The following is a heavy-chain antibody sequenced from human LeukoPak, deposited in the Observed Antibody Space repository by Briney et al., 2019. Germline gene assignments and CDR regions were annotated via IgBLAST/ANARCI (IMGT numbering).Heavy chain of an antibody. CDR3: ARDREMAPQFDY. J-gene: IGHJ4*02. CDR1: GYIFTGYY. V-gene: IGHV1-2*02. Sequence: ASVKVSCKASGYIFTGYYMYWVRQAPGQGLEWMGWINPNSGGTNYAQKFQGRVTMTRDTSISTAYMELSRLRSDDTAVYYCARDREMAPQFDYWGQGTLVTVSS. D-gene: IGHD5-24*01. CDR2: INPNSGGT.